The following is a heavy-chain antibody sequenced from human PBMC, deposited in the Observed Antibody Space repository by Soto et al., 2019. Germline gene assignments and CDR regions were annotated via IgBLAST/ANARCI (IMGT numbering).Heavy chain of an antibody. CDR1: GFTFSTYA. D-gene: IGHD3-22*01. J-gene: IGHJ4*02. CDR2: ISSSSSYI. V-gene: IGHV3-21*01. CDR3: ARDRRSSGYYSGYYFDY. Sequence: GGSLRLSCAASGFTFSTYAMSWVRLAPGKGLEWVSSISSSSSYIYYADSVKGRFTISRDNAKNSLYLQMNSLRAEDTAVYYCARDRRSSGYYSGYYFDYWGQGTLVTVSS.